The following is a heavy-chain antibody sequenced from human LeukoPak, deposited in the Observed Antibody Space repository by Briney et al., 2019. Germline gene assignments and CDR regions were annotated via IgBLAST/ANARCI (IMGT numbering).Heavy chain of an antibody. V-gene: IGHV4-34*01. CDR2: INHSGST. D-gene: IGHD3-16*01. CDR3: ARGGGDYYLDY. J-gene: IGHJ4*02. Sequence: PSETLSLTCAVHGGSFSGYYWSWIRQPPGKGLEWIGEINHSGSTNYNPSPKSRVIISVDTSKNQFSLKLSSVTAADTAVYYCARGGGDYYLDYWGQGTLVTVSS. CDR1: GGSFSGYY.